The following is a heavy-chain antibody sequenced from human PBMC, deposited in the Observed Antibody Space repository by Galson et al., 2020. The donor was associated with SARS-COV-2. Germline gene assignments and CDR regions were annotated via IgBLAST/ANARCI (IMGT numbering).Heavy chain of an antibody. CDR1: GGSISSGGYY. CDR2: IYYSGST. Sequence: TLSLTCTVSGGSISSGGYYWTWIRQHPGKGLEWIGYIYYSGSTYYNPSLKSRVTISVDTSKNQFSLKLSSVTAADTAVYYCARDSGSYYAFDIWGQGTMVTVSS. V-gene: IGHV4-31*03. CDR3: ARDSGSYYAFDI. J-gene: IGHJ3*02. D-gene: IGHD1-26*01.